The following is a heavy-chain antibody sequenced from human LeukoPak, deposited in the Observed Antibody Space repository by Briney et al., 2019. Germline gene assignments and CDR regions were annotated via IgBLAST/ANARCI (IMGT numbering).Heavy chain of an antibody. Sequence: PSQTLSLTCTVSGGSISGGDYYWSWVRQPPGKGLECIGYIFYSGSTYHYPSLKSRVTISVDTSKNQFSLKLSSVTAADMVVYYCASFYQAYYFGYWGLGTLVTVSS. J-gene: IGHJ4*02. CDR3: ASFYQAYYFGY. D-gene: IGHD2-21*01. CDR2: IFYSGST. CDR1: GGSISGGDYY. V-gene: IGHV4-30-4*01.